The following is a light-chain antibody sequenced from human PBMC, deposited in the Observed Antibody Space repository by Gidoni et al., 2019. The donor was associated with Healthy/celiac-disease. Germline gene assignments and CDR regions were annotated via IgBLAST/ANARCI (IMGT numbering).Light chain of an antibody. V-gene: IGKV2-28*01. CDR2: LGS. J-gene: IGKJ1*01. CDR1: QSLLHSNGYSY. CDR3: MQALQTLWT. Sequence: DIVMTQSPLSLPATPGEPASISCRSSQSLLHSNGYSYLDWYLQKPGQSPQLLIYLGSNRASGVPDRFSGSGSGTDFTLKISRVEAEDVGIYYCMQALQTLWTFGQGTKVEIK.